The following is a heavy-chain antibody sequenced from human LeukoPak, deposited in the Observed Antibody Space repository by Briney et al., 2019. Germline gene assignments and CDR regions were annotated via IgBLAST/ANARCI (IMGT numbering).Heavy chain of an antibody. CDR2: INPGRGDT. J-gene: IGHJ4*02. CDR1: GFTFSTYG. V-gene: IGHV1-2*02. CDR3: ARDRLSINDY. Sequence: GGSLRLSCATSGFTFSTYGMHWVRQAPGQGLEWMGWINPGRGDTKYIQKFQGRLTVTRDTSISTVYMELIRLTSDDTAVYYCARDRLSINDYWGQGTLVTVSS.